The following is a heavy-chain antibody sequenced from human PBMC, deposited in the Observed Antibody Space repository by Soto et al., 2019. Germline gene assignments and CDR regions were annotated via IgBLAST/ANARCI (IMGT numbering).Heavy chain of an antibody. CDR3: AREPMVRAAHGFDI. Sequence: QVQLVQSGAEVKKPGASVKVSCKASGYTFTGHYMHWVRQAPGQGLEWMGWINPNSVGTNYAQKFQGRVTMTRDTPINTACMELSRLRYDGTAVYYCAREPMVRAAHGFDIWGQGTMVTVSS. J-gene: IGHJ3*02. D-gene: IGHD3-10*01. V-gene: IGHV1-2*02. CDR1: GYTFTGHY. CDR2: INPNSVGT.